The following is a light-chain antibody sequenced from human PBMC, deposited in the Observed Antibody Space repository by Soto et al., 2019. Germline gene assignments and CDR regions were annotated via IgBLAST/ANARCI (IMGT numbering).Light chain of an antibody. CDR3: SSYTSSSTLHV. J-gene: IGLJ1*01. V-gene: IGLV2-14*01. CDR1: SSEVGGYNY. CDR2: DVS. Sequence: QSVLAQPASVSGSPGQSITISCTGTSSEVGGYNYVSWYQQHPGKAPKLMIYDVSNLPSGVSNRFSGSKSGNTASLTISGLQAEDEADYYCSSYTSSSTLHVFGTGTKVTVL.